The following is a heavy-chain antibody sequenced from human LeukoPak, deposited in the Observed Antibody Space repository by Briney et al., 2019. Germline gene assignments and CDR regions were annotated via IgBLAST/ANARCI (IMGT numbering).Heavy chain of an antibody. D-gene: IGHD2-15*01. CDR1: GDSISSYY. CDR3: ARDRGYSTFDI. J-gene: IGHJ3*02. Sequence: PSETLSLTCTVSGDSISSYYWSWIRQPPGKGLEWIGSIYYSGSTYYNPSLKSRVTISVDTSKNQFSLKLSSVTAADTAVYYCARDRGYSTFDIWGQGTMVTVSS. V-gene: IGHV4-39*07. CDR2: IYYSGST.